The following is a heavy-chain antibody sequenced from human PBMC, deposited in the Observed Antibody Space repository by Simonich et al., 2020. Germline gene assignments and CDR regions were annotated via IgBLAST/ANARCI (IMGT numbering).Heavy chain of an antibody. CDR2: ISSSSSYI. J-gene: IGHJ6*02. V-gene: IGHV3-21*01. D-gene: IGHD2-2*01. Sequence: EVQLVESGGGLVKPGGSLRLSCAASGFTFSSYSMNWVRQAPGKGLEWVSSISSSSSYIYYADSVKGRFTISRDNAKHSLYLQMNTLRAEDTAVYYCAGGVYCSSTSCSTYYYYGMDVWGQGTTVTVSS. CDR1: GFTFSSYS. CDR3: AGGVYCSSTSCSTYYYYGMDV.